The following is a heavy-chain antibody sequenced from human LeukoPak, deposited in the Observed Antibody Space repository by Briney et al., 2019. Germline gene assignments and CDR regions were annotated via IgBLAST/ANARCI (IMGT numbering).Heavy chain of an antibody. CDR3: ARDSLPYYDSSGYMENWFDP. V-gene: IGHV1-69*04. J-gene: IGHJ5*02. Sequence: SVKVSCKASGGTFSSYAISWVRQAPGQGLEWIGRIIPILGIANYAQKFQGRVTITADKSTSTAYMELSSLRSEDTAVYYCARDSLPYYDSSGYMENWFDPWGQGTLVTVSS. CDR2: IIPILGIA. CDR1: GGTFSSYA. D-gene: IGHD3-22*01.